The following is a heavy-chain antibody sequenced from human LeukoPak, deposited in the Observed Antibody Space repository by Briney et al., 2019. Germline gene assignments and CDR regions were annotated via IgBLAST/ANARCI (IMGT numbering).Heavy chain of an antibody. D-gene: IGHD3-22*01. CDR1: GFTFSSYA. Sequence: GGSLRLSCAASGFTFSSYAMSWVRQAPGKGLDWVSAISGSGGSTYYADSVKGRFTISRDNSKNTLYLQMNSLRAEDTAVYYCAKDFSSGYYYVGNWFDPWGQGTLVTVSS. J-gene: IGHJ5*02. V-gene: IGHV3-23*01. CDR3: AKDFSSGYYYVGNWFDP. CDR2: ISGSGGST.